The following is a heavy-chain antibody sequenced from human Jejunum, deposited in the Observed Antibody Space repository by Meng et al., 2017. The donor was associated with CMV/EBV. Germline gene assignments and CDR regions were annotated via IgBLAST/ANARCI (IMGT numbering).Heavy chain of an antibody. D-gene: IGHD2/OR15-2a*01. CDR1: GGSFSTYT. V-gene: IGHV1-69*10. CDR3: ARGRGNQPLFDF. Sequence: QVQRVQYGAEVKKPGSSVKVACKTSGGSFSTYTFSWVRQAPGQGLEWMGGFIPVLNKAKSAPRFQDRVTFTADETTTTAYMELSSLTFEDTAVYFCARGRGNQPLFDFWGQGTLVTASS. J-gene: IGHJ4*02. CDR2: FIPVLNKA.